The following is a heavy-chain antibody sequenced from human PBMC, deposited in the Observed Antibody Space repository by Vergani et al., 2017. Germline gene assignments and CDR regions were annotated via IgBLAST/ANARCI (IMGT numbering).Heavy chain of an antibody. Sequence: QVQLVESGGGVVQPGRSLRLSCAASGFTFSSYGMHWVRQAPGKGLEWVAVIWYDGSNKYYADPVKGRFTISRDNSKNTLYLQMNSLRAEDTAVYYCARDPEDIVVVPAAPRGTYFDYWGQGTLVTVSS. J-gene: IGHJ4*02. CDR1: GFTFSSYG. D-gene: IGHD2-2*01. CDR3: ARDPEDIVVVPAAPRGTYFDY. CDR2: IWYDGSNK. V-gene: IGHV3-33*01.